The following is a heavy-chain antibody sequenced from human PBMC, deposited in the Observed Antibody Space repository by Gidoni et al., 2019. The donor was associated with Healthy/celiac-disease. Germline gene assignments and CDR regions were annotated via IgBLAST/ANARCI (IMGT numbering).Heavy chain of an antibody. Sequence: QVQLVESGGGVVQPGRSLRLSCSASGFTFSSYAMPWVRQAPGKGLEWVAVISYDGSNKYYADSVKGRFTISRDNSKNTLYLQMNSLRAEDTAVYYCARDLSSWYEGNVGYWGQGTLVTVSS. J-gene: IGHJ4*02. D-gene: IGHD6-13*01. CDR2: ISYDGSNK. CDR1: GFTFSSYA. V-gene: IGHV3-30-3*01. CDR3: ARDLSSWYEGNVGY.